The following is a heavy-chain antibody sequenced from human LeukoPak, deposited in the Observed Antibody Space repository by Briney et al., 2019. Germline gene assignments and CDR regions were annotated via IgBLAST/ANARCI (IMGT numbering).Heavy chain of an antibody. J-gene: IGHJ4*02. CDR3: ARNWGLDY. Sequence: GGSLRLSCAASGFTFNIHAMTWARQAPGRGLEWVSVISPNGDSTFYADSVKGRLPISRDNSKNMVFLQMDSLGAEDMAVYYCARNWGLDYWGQGTLVTVSS. V-gene: IGHV3-23*01. CDR2: ISPNGDST. D-gene: IGHD7-27*01. CDR1: GFTFNIHA.